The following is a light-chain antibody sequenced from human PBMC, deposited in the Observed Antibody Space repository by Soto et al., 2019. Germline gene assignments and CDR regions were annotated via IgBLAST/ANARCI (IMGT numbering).Light chain of an antibody. V-gene: IGLV2-11*01. CDR2: DVS. Sequence: QSALTQPRSVSGSRGQSVTISCTGTSSDVGSYNYVSWYQHHPGKAPKLMIYDVSERPSGVPDRFSGSKSGNTASLTISGLQAEDEADYYCCSYAGSYTFVVFGGGTQLTVL. CDR1: SSDVGSYNY. J-gene: IGLJ2*01. CDR3: CSYAGSYTFVV.